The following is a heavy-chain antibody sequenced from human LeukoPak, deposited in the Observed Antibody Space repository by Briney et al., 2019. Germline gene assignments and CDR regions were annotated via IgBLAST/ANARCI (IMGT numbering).Heavy chain of an antibody. CDR2: INHSGST. D-gene: IGHD4-17*01. Sequence: SETLSLTCAVYGGSFSGYYWSWIRQPPGKGLEWIGEINHSGSTNYNPSLESRVTISVDTSKNQFSLKLSYVPAADTAVYYCARTDYGDYEGKYYFDYWGQGTLVTVSS. V-gene: IGHV4-34*01. CDR1: GGSFSGYY. CDR3: ARTDYGDYEGKYYFDY. J-gene: IGHJ4*02.